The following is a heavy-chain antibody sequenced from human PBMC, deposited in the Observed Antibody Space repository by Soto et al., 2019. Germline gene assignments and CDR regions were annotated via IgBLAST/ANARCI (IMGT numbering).Heavy chain of an antibody. D-gene: IGHD6-25*01. V-gene: IGHV3-23*01. J-gene: IGHJ4*02. CDR1: GFTFSTYG. CDR2: ISGSGGST. CDR3: ANDHGMRAACFDY. Sequence: EVQLLESGGGLVQPGGSLRLSCAASGFTFSTYGMSWVRLAPGKGLEWVSSISGSGGSTYYADSVKGRFTISRDHSKNARYLQLNSLRVDDTAVYYCANDHGMRAACFDYWGQGTLVTVSS.